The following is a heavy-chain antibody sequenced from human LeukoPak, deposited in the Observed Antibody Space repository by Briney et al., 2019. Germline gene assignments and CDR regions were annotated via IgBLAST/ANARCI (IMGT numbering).Heavy chain of an antibody. CDR1: GGSISSYY. J-gene: IGHJ3*02. V-gene: IGHV4-4*07. D-gene: IGHD5-18*01. CDR2: IYTSGST. Sequence: SSETLSLTCTVSGGSISSYYWSWIRQPAGKGLEWIGRIYTSGSTNYNPSLKSRVTMSVDTSKNQFSLKLSSVTAADTAVYYCARDPGDTAMGDAFDIWGQGTMVTVSS. CDR3: ARDPGDTAMGDAFDI.